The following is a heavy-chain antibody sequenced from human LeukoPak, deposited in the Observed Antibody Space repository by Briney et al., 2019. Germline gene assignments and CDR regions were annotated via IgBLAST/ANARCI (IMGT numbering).Heavy chain of an antibody. Sequence: GGSLRLSCAASGFTFSSYEMNWVRQAPGKGLEWVSYISSSGSTIYYVDSVKGRFTISRDNAKNSLYLQMNSLRAEDTAVYYCARDFFLAALDYWGQGTLVTVSS. V-gene: IGHV3-48*03. D-gene: IGHD6-13*01. CDR2: ISSSGSTI. J-gene: IGHJ4*02. CDR1: GFTFSSYE. CDR3: ARDFFLAALDY.